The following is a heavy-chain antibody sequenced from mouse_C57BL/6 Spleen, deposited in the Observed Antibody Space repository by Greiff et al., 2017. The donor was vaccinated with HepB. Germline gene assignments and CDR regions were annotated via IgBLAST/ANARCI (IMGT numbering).Heavy chain of an antibody. CDR3: AREWEDYAMVY. CDR1: GFTFSDYY. CDR2: INYDGSST. D-gene: IGHD4-1*01. J-gene: IGHJ4*01. V-gene: IGHV5-16*01. Sequence: VQLKESEGGLVQPGSSMKLSCTASGFTFSDYYMAWVRQVPEKGLEWVANINYDGSSTYYLDSLKSRFIISRDNAKNILYLQMSSLKSEDTATYYCAREWEDYAMVYWGQGNSVTVSS.